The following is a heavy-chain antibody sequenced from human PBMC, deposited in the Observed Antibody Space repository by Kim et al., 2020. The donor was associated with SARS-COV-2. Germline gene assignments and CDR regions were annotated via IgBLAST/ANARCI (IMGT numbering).Heavy chain of an antibody. D-gene: IGHD3-9*01. J-gene: IGHJ6*02. CDR1: RFTFPTYH. CDR2: ISSSGTYI. CDR3: SRFDGNGLDV. V-gene: IGHV3-21*01. Sequence: GGSLRLSCAASRFTFPTYHMNWVRQAPGKGLEWVSSISSSGTYIFYADSVRGRFTISRDNAKDSLSLQMNSLRAKDTGVYYCSRFDGNGLDVWGQGTTV.